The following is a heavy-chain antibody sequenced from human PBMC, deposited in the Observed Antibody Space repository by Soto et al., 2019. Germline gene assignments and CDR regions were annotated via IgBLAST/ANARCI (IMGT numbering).Heavy chain of an antibody. V-gene: IGHV1-69*12. CDR2: IISIFDTA. Sequence: QVQLVQSGAEVKKPGSSVKVSCKASGGTFSSYTISWVRQAPGQGLEWMGGIISIFDTANYAQKFQGRVTNTADESTSTAYMELSSQRSEDTSVYYCARLVCYFNGFDPWGQGTLVTVSS. J-gene: IGHJ5*02. CDR3: ARLVCYFNGFDP. D-gene: IGHD2-21*02. CDR1: GGTFSSYT.